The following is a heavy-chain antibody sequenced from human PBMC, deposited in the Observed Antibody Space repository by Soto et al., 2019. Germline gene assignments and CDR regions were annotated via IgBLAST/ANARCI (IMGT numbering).Heavy chain of an antibody. Sequence: QVQLVQSGAEEKKPGASVKVSCKASGYTFISYAMYWVRQAPGQRLEWMGWINAGNGNTKYSQKFQGRVTITRDTSASTAYMELSSLRSEDPAVYYCARDFNYGSGDYWGQGTLVTVSS. CDR3: ARDFNYGSGDY. J-gene: IGHJ4*02. D-gene: IGHD3-10*01. CDR1: GYTFISYA. CDR2: INAGNGNT. V-gene: IGHV1-3*05.